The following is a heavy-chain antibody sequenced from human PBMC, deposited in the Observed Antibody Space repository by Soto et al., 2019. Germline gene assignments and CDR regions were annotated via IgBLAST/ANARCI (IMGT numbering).Heavy chain of an antibody. D-gene: IGHD3-9*01. J-gene: IGHJ6*02. Sequence: ASVKVSCKASGGTFSSYAISWVRQAPGQGREWMGGIIPIFGTANYAQKFQGRVTITADESTSTAYMELNSLRSEDTAVYYRARSPPSFDMYYYYYGMDVWGQGTTVTVSS. CDR1: GGTFSSYA. CDR2: IIPIFGTA. V-gene: IGHV1-69*13. CDR3: ARSPPSFDMYYYYYGMDV.